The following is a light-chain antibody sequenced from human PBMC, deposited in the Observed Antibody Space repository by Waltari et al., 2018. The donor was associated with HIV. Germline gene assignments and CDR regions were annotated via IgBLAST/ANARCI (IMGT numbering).Light chain of an antibody. CDR2: DTT. V-gene: IGLV7-46*01. J-gene: IGLJ3*02. CDR1: TGPVTTAPF. Sequence: QAVVTQEPSLTVSPGGTVTLTCDSSTGPVTTAPFPYWLQQRPGQDPMTLIFDTTKRHSWTPARFSGSLLGGKAALTLSGAQSEDEAEYYCLLSYNGARVFGGGTKVTVL. CDR3: LLSYNGARV.